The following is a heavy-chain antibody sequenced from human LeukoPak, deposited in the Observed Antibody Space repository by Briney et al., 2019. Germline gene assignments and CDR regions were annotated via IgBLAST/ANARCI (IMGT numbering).Heavy chain of an antibody. CDR3: AKGTNFYGPGIYYNDVFDI. D-gene: IGHD3-10*01. Sequence: GGSLRLSCAASGFTFSKYAMSWVRQAPGKGLEWVSGISGSGDNTYYADSVKGRFTISRDNSKYTLHLQMNSLRAEDTAVYYCAKGTNFYGPGIYYNDVFDIWGQGTMVTVSS. J-gene: IGHJ3*02. CDR1: GFTFSKYA. V-gene: IGHV3-23*01. CDR2: ISGSGDNT.